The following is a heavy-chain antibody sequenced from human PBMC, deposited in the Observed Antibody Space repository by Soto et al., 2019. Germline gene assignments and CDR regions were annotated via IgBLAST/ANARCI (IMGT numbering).Heavy chain of an antibody. Sequence: PSQTLSLTCAISGNSVSSNSAAWHWIRQSPSRGLEWLGRTYYRSKWYTDYAVSVKTRITISPDISKNQFSLQLNSVTPEDTAVYYCTFDYGSGIGGCFDPWGQGTLVSVSS. J-gene: IGHJ5*02. CDR1: GNSVSSNSAA. CDR2: TYYRSKWYT. CDR3: TFDYGSGIGGCFDP. V-gene: IGHV6-1*01. D-gene: IGHD3-10*01.